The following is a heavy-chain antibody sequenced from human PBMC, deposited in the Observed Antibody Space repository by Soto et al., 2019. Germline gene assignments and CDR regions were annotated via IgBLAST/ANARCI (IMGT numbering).Heavy chain of an antibody. J-gene: IGHJ4*02. D-gene: IGHD2-21*01. V-gene: IGHV4-31*03. CDR3: ASDVWPYYFDS. Sequence: QVQLQESGPGLVKSSQTLSLTCTVSGGSISSGGYHWNWIRQHPGKGLEWFGNIYYSGSTYYNPSLKSRVTISIDTSKNQFSLKLSSVTAADTAVSYCASDVWPYYFDSWGQGTLVTVSS. CDR1: GGSISSGGYH. CDR2: IYYSGST.